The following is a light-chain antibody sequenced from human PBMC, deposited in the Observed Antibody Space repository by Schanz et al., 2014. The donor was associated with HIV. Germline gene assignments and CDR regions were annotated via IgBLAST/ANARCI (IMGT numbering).Light chain of an antibody. CDR3: GTWDDSLNGWV. V-gene: IGLV2-8*01. CDR2: EVS. CDR1: SSDVGGYNY. Sequence: QSALTQPPSASGSPGQSVTISCTGTSSDVGGYNYVSWYQQHPGKAPKLLIYEVSKRPSGVPDRFSGSESGTSASLAISGLQSEDEADYYCGTWDDSLNGWVFGGGTKLTVL. J-gene: IGLJ3*02.